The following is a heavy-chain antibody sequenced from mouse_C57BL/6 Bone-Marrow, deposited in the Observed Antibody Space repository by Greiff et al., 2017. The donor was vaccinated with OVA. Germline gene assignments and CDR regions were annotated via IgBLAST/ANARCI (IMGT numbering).Heavy chain of an antibody. CDR2: ISYDGSN. D-gene: IGHD2-5*01. V-gene: IGHV3-6*01. J-gene: IGHJ2*01. Sequence: ESGPGLVKPSQSLSLTCSVTGYSITSGYYWNWIRQFPGNKLEWMGYISYDGSNNYNPSLKNRISITRDTSKNQFFLKLNSVTTEDTATYYCASGYYSNYFDYWGQGTTLTVSS. CDR1: GYSITSGYY. CDR3: ASGYYSNYFDY.